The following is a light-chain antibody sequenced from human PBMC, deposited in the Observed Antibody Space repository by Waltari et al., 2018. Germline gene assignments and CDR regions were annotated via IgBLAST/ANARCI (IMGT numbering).Light chain of an antibody. J-gene: IGLJ2*01. V-gene: IGLV6-57*04. CDR1: SGSIDSKH. Sequence: NFMLTQPHPVSGSSGEKVPITCTRSSGSIDSKHGQVYPQRPGSAPTTVIYEDKHRPFGVPYRFSGSIDSSFNSASLLSGLKTEDEAEYYCQSYDTINRMIGGGTMLTVL. CDR3: QSYDTINRM. CDR2: EDK.